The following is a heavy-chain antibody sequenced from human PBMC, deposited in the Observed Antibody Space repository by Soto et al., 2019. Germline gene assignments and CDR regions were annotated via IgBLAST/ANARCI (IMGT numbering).Heavy chain of an antibody. CDR1: GGSISSYY. V-gene: IGHV4-59*12. D-gene: IGHD3-10*01. CDR3: ARVSGIYYYGMDV. Sequence: SETLSLTCTVSGGSISSYYWSWIRLPPGKGLEYIGYIYYSDSTNYNPSLESRVSISVDTSKNQFSLKLSSVTAADTAVYYCARVSGIYYYGMDVWGQGTTVTVSS. CDR2: IYYSDST. J-gene: IGHJ6*02.